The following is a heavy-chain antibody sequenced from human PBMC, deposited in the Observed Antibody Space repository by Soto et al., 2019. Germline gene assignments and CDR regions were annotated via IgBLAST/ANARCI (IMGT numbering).Heavy chain of an antibody. CDR3: AEGGATYGLLTHDY. D-gene: IGHD3-9*01. J-gene: IGHJ4*02. V-gene: IGHV3-23*01. CDR2: ITRTSAKT. Sequence: EVQLLESGGGLVQPGGSLRRSCAASRFTFSNFAMSWVRQAPGKGLEWVSTITRTSAKTYYTDSVKGRFAISRDNSQNTLYLQMNSLTTEDTAVYYCAEGGATYGLLTHDYWGTGTLVTVSS. CDR1: RFTFSNFA.